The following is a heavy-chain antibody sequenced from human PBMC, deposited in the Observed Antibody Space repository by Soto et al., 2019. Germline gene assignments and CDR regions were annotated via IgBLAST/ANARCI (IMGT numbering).Heavy chain of an antibody. V-gene: IGHV4-59*08. D-gene: IGHD2-15*01. CDR1: GGSISSYY. CDR2: IYYSGST. J-gene: IGHJ4*02. CDR3: ARRAQGGSCAFDY. Sequence: QVQLQESGPGLVKPSETLSLTCTVSGGSISSYYWSWIRQPPGKGLEWIGYIYYSGSTNYNPSLKSRVTISVDTSKNQFSLKLSSVTAADTAVYYCARRAQGGSCAFDYWGQGTLVTVSS.